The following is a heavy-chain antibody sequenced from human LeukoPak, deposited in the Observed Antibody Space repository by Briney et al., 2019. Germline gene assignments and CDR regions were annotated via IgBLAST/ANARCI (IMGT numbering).Heavy chain of an antibody. D-gene: IGHD2-8*01. J-gene: IGHJ3*02. Sequence: PSETLSLTCTVSGGSISSYYWSWVRQPPGKGLEWIGYIYYSGSTNYNPPLKSRVTISVDTSKNQFSLKLSSVTAADTAVYYCARAVWAFDIWGQGTMVTVSS. CDR3: ARAVWAFDI. V-gene: IGHV4-59*01. CDR1: GGSISSYY. CDR2: IYYSGST.